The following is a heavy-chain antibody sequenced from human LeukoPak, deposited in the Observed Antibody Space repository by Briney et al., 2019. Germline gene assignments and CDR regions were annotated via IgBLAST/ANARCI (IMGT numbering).Heavy chain of an antibody. CDR2: IYYSGST. CDR1: GGSLSSYY. J-gene: IGHJ3*02. CDR3: ARDLWSGNYQVFDI. Sequence: SETLSLTCTVSGGSLSSYYWSWLRQPPGKGLEWIGYIYYSGSTSYNPSLKSRVTISVDTSKNQFSLKLSSVTAADTAVYYCARDLWSGNYQVFDIWGQGTVVTVSS. D-gene: IGHD3-3*01. V-gene: IGHV4-59*13.